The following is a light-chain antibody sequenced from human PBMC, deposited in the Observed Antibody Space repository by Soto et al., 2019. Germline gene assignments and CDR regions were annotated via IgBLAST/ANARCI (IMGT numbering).Light chain of an antibody. CDR1: NSNVGIGY. V-gene: IGLV1-47*01. Sequence: QAVVAQPPSASGTPGQRVTMSCSGKNSNVGIGYVYWYQQLPGSAPKLLIYKTNQRPSGVPDRFSGSKSGTSASLAISGLQAEDESDYYCSSYTSSSTWVFGGGTKLTVL. CDR2: KTN. J-gene: IGLJ3*02. CDR3: SSYTSSSTWV.